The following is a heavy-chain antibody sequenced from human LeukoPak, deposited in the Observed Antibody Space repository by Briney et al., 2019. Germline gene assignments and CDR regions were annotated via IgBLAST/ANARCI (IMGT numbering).Heavy chain of an antibody. J-gene: IGHJ4*02. V-gene: IGHV4-59*01. D-gene: IGHD2-2*01. CDR1: GGSISSYY. Sequence: PSETLTLTCAVSGGSISSYYWSWIRQPPGKGLEWIGYIYYSGSTNYNPSLKSRVTISVDTSKNQFSLKLSSVTAADTAVYYCARGSSTTNPDYWGQGTLVTVSS. CDR2: IYYSGST. CDR3: ARGSSTTNPDY.